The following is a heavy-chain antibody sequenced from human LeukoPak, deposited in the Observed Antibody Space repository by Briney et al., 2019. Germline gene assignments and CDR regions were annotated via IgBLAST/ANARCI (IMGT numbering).Heavy chain of an antibody. CDR1: GYRLTGYC. Sequence: SVKGACRASGYRLTGYCIQWVRQAPGQRLEWIERIDPDSGDSNYEQKFQGRVTMTRDTSISTAYMELSRLRSDDTAVYYCARAHTAMVKVFDYWGQGTLVTVSS. V-gene: IGHV1-2*06. D-gene: IGHD5-18*01. CDR3: ARAHTAMVKVFDY. J-gene: IGHJ4*02. CDR2: IDPDSGDS.